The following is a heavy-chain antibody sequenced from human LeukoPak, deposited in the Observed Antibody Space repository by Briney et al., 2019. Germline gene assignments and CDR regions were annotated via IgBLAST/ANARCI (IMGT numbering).Heavy chain of an antibody. CDR1: GFTFSPYA. D-gene: IGHD3-16*02. CDR3: ARTVKRLSPHFDY. V-gene: IGHV3-30-3*01. Sequence: LAGGSLRLSCAASGFTFSPYAMHWVRQAPGKGLEWVAVISYDGSNTYYADSVKGRFTISRDNSKNTLYLQMNSLRTEDTAVYYCARTVKRLSPHFDYWGQGTLVTVSS. CDR2: ISYDGSNT. J-gene: IGHJ4*02.